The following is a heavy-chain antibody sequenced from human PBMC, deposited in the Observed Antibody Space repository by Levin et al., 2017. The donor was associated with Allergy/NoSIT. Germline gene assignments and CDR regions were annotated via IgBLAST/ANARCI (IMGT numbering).Heavy chain of an antibody. CDR1: GFTFSSYS. D-gene: IGHD2-15*01. CDR2: ISSSGNYV. CDR3: ARVGCSGGTCYSRGGYYYGMDV. J-gene: IGHJ6*02. V-gene: IGHV3-21*01. Sequence: PGGSLRLSCAASGFTFSSYSMNWVRQAPGKGLEWVSSISSSGNYVYYTDSVKGRFTVSRDNAKKSLFLQMNSLRAEDTALYFCARVGCSGGTCYSRGGYYYGMDVWGQGTTVTVSS.